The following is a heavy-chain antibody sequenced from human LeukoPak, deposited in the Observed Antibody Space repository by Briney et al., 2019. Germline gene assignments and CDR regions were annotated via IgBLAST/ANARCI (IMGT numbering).Heavy chain of an antibody. CDR2: IYPGDSDT. CDR3: ARRDNSGWYGPAAFDY. CDR1: GYSFTSYW. D-gene: IGHD6-19*01. V-gene: IGHV5-51*01. Sequence: GASLQISCKGSGYSFTSYWIGWVRQLPGKGLEWMGRIYPGDSDTRYSPSLQGQVTISADKSISTAYLQWSSLKASDTGMYYCARRDNSGWYGPAAFDYWGQGTLVTVSS. J-gene: IGHJ4*02.